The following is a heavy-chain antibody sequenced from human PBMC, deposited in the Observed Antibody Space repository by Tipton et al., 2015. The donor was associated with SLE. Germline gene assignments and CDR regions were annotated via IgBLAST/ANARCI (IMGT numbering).Heavy chain of an antibody. CDR1: GGSISSYY. D-gene: IGHD3-3*01. CDR2: IYYSGST. J-gene: IGHJ4*02. CDR3: ARTQGVWSGYYMDY. V-gene: IGHV4-59*01. Sequence: TLSLTCTVSGGSISSYYWSWIRQPPGKGLEWIGYIYYSGSTNYNPSLTSRVTISVDTSKNQFSLKLSSVTAADTAVYYCARTQGVWSGYYMDYWGQGTLVTVSS.